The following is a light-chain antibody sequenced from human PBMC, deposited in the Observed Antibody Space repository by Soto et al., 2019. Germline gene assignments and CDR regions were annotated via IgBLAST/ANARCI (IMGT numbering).Light chain of an antibody. CDR2: GAS. J-gene: IGKJ4*01. V-gene: IGKV3D-7*01. CDR1: QRVSSNY. CDR3: QQDYNRLT. Sequence: PGDRVTLSCRASQRVSSNYLTWYQQKPGQAPRLLIYGASTRATSIPARFSGSVSGTDFTLTISSLQPEDLAVYDCQQDYNRLTFGGGTKVESK.